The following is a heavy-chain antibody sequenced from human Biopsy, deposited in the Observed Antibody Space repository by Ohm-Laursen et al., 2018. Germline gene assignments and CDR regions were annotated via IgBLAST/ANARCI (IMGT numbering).Heavy chain of an antibody. Sequence: SLRLSCAASGFTFSTYAMTWVRQAPGEGLEWVSSITGSGGSTYYPDSVKGRFTISRDASKNTLYLLMNSLRAEDTAMYYCAKGGYCTTTSCYMDVDYWGQGTLVTVSS. CDR1: GFTFSTYA. J-gene: IGHJ4*02. D-gene: IGHD2-2*02. CDR3: AKGGYCTTTSCYMDVDY. CDR2: ITGSGGST. V-gene: IGHV3-23*01.